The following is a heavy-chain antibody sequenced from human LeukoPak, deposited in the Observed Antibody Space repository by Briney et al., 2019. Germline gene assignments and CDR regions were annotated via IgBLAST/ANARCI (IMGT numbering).Heavy chain of an antibody. J-gene: IGHJ3*02. V-gene: IGHV3-74*01. CDR1: GFTFSSYW. CDR2: INSDGSST. D-gene: IGHD3-22*01. Sequence: GGSLRPSCAASGFTFSSYWMHWVRQAPGKGLVWVSRINSDGSSTSYADSVKGRFTISRDNARNSLWLQMNSLRAEDTAVYYCAGYASSGRRDAFDIWGQGTMVTVSS. CDR3: AGYASSGRRDAFDI.